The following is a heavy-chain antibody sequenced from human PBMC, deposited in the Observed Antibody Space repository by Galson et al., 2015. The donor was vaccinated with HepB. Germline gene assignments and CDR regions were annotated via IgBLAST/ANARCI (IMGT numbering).Heavy chain of an antibody. CDR3: ASAGIAVAGKEVDY. CDR1: GFTFSNYG. D-gene: IGHD6-19*01. J-gene: IGHJ4*02. Sequence: SLRLSCAASGFTFSNYGMHWVRQAPGKGLEWVALIWYDGSNKYYADSVKGRFTISRDNSKNTLYLQMNSLRVEDTAVYYCASAGIAVAGKEVDYWGQGTLVTVSS. V-gene: IGHV3-33*01. CDR2: IWYDGSNK.